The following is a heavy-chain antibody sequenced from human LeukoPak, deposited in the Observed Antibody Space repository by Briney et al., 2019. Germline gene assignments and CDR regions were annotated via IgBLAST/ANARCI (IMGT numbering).Heavy chain of an antibody. J-gene: IGHJ4*02. V-gene: IGHV4-30-4*01. CDR1: GGSISSGDYY. CDR3: ARVGDGDYVEY. Sequence: SQTLSLTCTVSGGSISSGDYYRSWIRQPPGKGLEWIGYIYYSGSTYYNPSLKSRVTISVDTSKNQFSLNLTSVTAADTAVYYCARVGDGDYVEYWGQGTLVTVSS. D-gene: IGHD4-17*01. CDR2: IYYSGST.